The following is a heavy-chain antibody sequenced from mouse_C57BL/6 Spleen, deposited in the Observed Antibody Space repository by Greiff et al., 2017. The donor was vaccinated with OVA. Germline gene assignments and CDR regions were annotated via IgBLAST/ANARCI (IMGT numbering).Heavy chain of an antibody. CDR1: GYSITSGYY. J-gene: IGHJ1*03. V-gene: IGHV3-6*01. D-gene: IGHD1-1*01. Sequence: DVKLVESGPGLVKPSQSLSLTCSVTGYSITSGYYWNWIRQFPGNKLEWMGYISYDGSNNYNPSLKNRISITRDTSKNQFFLKLNSVTTEDTATYYCARAPFITTVVAPNFDVWGTGTTVTVSS. CDR3: ARAPFITTVVAPNFDV. CDR2: ISYDGSN.